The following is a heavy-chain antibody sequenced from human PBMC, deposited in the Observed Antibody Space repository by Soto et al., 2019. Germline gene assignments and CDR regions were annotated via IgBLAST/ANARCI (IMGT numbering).Heavy chain of an antibody. CDR3: ARARARKGSYYYYGMDV. CDR2: IYYSGST. V-gene: IGHV4-59*01. J-gene: IGHJ6*02. CDR1: GGSISRYY. Sequence: ETLSLTCTVSGGSISRYYWSWVRQPPGKGLEWIGYIYYSGSTNYNPSLKSRVTISVDTSKNQFSLKLSSVTAADTAVYYCARARARKGSYYYYGMDVWGQGTTVTVSS. D-gene: IGHD5-12*01.